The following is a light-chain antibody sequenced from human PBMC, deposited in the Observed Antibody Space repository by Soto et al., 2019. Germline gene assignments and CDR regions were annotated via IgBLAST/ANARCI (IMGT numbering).Light chain of an antibody. V-gene: IGKV1-5*01. J-gene: IGKJ1*01. CDR3: QHYETFSWT. CDR1: QDIDVS. CDR2: AAS. Sequence: DIQMTQFPSTLSASVGDRVTITCRASQDIDVSLAWFQQRPGEAPKLLIFAASGLESGVPSTFSGSGSGTEFTLTISSVQPEDFATYFCQHYETFSWTFGQGTKVDSK.